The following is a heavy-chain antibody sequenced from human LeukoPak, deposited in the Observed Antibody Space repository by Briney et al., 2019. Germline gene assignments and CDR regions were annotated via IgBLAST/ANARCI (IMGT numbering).Heavy chain of an antibody. Sequence: ASVKVSCKASGYTFTSYGISWVRQAPGQGLEWMGWISAYNGNTNYAQKLQGRVTMTTDTSTSTAYMELRSLRSDDTAVYYCARGPLFEIAAAGFDYWGQGTLVTVSS. V-gene: IGHV1-18*01. D-gene: IGHD6-13*01. J-gene: IGHJ4*02. CDR3: ARGPLFEIAAAGFDY. CDR2: ISAYNGNT. CDR1: GYTFTSYG.